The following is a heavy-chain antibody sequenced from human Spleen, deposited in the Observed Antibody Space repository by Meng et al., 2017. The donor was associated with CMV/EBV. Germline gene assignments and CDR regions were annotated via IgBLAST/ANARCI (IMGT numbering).Heavy chain of an antibody. CDR3: ARDPQRWRTNWFDP. D-gene: IGHD3-3*01. Sequence: GESLKISCAASGFSFSSYEMNWVRQAPGKGLEWVSYISGSGNTIYYAASVKGRFTISRDNAKNSLYLQMNSLRAEDTAVYYCARDPQRWRTNWFDPWGQGTLVTVSS. CDR2: ISGSGNTI. J-gene: IGHJ5*02. V-gene: IGHV3-48*03. CDR1: GFSFSSYE.